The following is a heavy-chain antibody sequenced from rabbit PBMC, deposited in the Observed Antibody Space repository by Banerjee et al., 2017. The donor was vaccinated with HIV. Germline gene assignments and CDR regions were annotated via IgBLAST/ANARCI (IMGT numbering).Heavy chain of an antibody. CDR1: GFSFRSSYR. Sequence: QEQVEESGGDLVKPEGSLTLTGTAPGFSFRSSYRICWVRQAPGKGLEWIGCIYTGSGRTYYASWAKGRFTISKTSSTTVTLQMTSLTAADTATYFCARGFGTNNLWGQGTLVTVS. V-gene: IGHV1S45*01. J-gene: IGHJ4*01. CDR2: IYTGSGRT. CDR3: ARGFGTNNL. D-gene: IGHD5-1*01.